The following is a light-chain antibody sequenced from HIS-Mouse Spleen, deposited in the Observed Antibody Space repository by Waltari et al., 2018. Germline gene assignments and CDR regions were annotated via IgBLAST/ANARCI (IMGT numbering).Light chain of an antibody. CDR3: CSYAGSSTFVV. CDR2: EGS. J-gene: IGLJ2*01. V-gene: IGLV2-23*01. CDR1: SSDVGSYNL. Sequence: QSALTQPASVSGSPGQSITISCTATSSDVGSYNLVSWYQQHPGKAPKPMIYEGSKRSSGVSNRFSGSKSGNTASLTISGLQAEDEADYYCCSYAGSSTFVVFGGGTKLTVL.